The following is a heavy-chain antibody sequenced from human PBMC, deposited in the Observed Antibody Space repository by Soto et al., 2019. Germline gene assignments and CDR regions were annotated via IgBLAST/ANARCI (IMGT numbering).Heavy chain of an antibody. V-gene: IGHV3-48*02. J-gene: IGHJ4*02. CDR1: GFTFSSYS. CDR3: ARDYYDSSGYYGAIGY. D-gene: IGHD3-22*01. CDR2: ISSSSSTI. Sequence: PGGSLRLSCAASGFTFSSYSMNWVRQAPGKGLELVSYISSSSSTIYYADYVKGRFTISRDNDKNSLYLQINSLRDEDTAVFYCARDYYDSSGYYGAIGYWGQGTLVTVSS.